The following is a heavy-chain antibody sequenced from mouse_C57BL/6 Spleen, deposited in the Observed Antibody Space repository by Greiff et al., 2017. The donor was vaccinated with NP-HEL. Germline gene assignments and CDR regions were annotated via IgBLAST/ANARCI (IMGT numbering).Heavy chain of an antibody. D-gene: IGHD2-3*01. Sequence: QVTLKESGPGILQSSQTLSLTCSFSGFSLSTSGMGVSWIRQPSGKGLEWLAHIYWDDDKRYNPSLKSRLTISKDTSRNQVFLKITSVDTADTATYYCARRRGGYDGYYGDYAMDYWGQGTSVTVSS. V-gene: IGHV8-12*01. J-gene: IGHJ4*01. CDR1: GFSLSTSGMG. CDR3: ARRRGGYDGYYGDYAMDY. CDR2: IYWDDDK.